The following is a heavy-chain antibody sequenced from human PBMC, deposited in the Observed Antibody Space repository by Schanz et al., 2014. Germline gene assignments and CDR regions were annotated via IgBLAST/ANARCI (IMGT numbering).Heavy chain of an antibody. Sequence: EVQLVESGGGLVQPGGSLRLSCTASGFSVGNKYMNWVRQAPGKGLEWVSYIGNGGVTIYYADSVKGRFTISRDNSKNSLYLQMNSLRAEDTAVYYCARIGGSVFDYWAQGTLVTVSS. CDR2: IGNGGVTI. V-gene: IGHV3-48*04. D-gene: IGHD3-10*01. J-gene: IGHJ4*02. CDR3: ARIGGSVFDY. CDR1: GFSVGNKY.